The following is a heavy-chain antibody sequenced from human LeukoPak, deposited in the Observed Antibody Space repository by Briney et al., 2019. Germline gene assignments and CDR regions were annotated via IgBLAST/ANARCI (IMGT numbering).Heavy chain of an antibody. D-gene: IGHD1-26*01. Sequence: GGSLRLSCADSGFTLSKYWVHWVRQPPGKGLVWVSRINPDGGITNYADSVRGRFTISRDNAKNTLYLQMNSLRAEDTAVYYCASTSGAYYYYYYMDVWGKGTTVTVSS. V-gene: IGHV3-74*01. J-gene: IGHJ6*03. CDR2: INPDGGIT. CDR3: ASTSGAYYYYYYMDV. CDR1: GFTLSKYW.